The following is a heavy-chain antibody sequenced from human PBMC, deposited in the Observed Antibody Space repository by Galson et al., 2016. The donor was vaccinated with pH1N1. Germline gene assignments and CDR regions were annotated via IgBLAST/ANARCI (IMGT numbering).Heavy chain of an antibody. D-gene: IGHD3-10*01. CDR2: IDWDDDK. Sequence: PALVKPTQTLTLTCTFSGFSLSTSGMCVSWIRQPPGKALEWLALIDWDDDKYYSTSLKTRLTISKDTTKNQVVLTMTNMDPLDTATSYCERIWFGEFGYYCDYWGQGTLVTVSS. V-gene: IGHV2-70*01. CDR3: ERIWFGEFGYYCDY. CDR1: GFSLSTSGMC. J-gene: IGHJ4*02.